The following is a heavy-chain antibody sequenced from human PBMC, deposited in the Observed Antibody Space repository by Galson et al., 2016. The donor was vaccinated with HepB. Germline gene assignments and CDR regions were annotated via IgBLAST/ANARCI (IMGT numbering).Heavy chain of an antibody. D-gene: IGHD3-9*01. J-gene: IGHJ3*02. CDR2: INPNSGGT. CDR1: GYTFTGYY. Sequence: SVKVSCKASGYTFTGYYMHWVRQAPGQGLEWMGWINPNSGGTNYAQNFQGRVTMTRDTPISTVYMELSSLRSDDTAVYYCSSYYDMLTGYHNAFDIWGQGTMVTVSS. V-gene: IGHV1-2*02. CDR3: SSYYDMLTGYHNAFDI.